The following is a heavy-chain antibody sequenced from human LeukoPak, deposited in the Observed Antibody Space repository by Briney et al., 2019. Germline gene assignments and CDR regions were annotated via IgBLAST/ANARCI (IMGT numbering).Heavy chain of an antibody. CDR1: GYTFTSYD. CDR2: IIPILGTA. CDR3: ARSHRSYYYYYMDV. V-gene: IGHV1-69*13. J-gene: IGHJ6*03. Sequence: RASVKVSCKASGYTFTSYDINWVRQAPGQGLEWMGGIIPILGTANYAQKFQGRVTITADESTSTAYMELSSLRSEDTAVYYCARSHRSYYYYYMDVWGKGTTVKISS.